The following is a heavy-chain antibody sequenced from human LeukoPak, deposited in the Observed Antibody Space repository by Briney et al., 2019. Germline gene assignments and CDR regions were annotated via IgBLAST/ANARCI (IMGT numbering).Heavy chain of an antibody. D-gene: IGHD3-10*01. J-gene: IGHJ4*02. CDR2: INHSGST. V-gene: IGHV4-34*01. CDR3: ARFGWFGKDY. Sequence: KPAETLTLTCAVYGGSFSGCYWSWIRQPPGKGLEWIGEINHSGSTNYNPSLKSRVTISVDTSKNQFSLKLSSVTAADTAVYYCARFGWFGKDYWGQGTLVTVSS. CDR1: GGSFSGCY.